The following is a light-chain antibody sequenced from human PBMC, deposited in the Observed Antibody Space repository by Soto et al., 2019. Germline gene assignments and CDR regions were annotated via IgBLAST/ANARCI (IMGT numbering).Light chain of an antibody. Sequence: EIVMTQSPATLSESPGERATLSCRASQSVSSNLAWYQQKPGQAPRLLIYGASTRATGIPDRFSGSGSGTDFTLTISRLEPEDFAVYYCQQYGRSPTTFGQGTKVDNK. CDR2: GAS. V-gene: IGKV3-20*01. J-gene: IGKJ1*01. CDR3: QQYGRSPTT. CDR1: QSVSSN.